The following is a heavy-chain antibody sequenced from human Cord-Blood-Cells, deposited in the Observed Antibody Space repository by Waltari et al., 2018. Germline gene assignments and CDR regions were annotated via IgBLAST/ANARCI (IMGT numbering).Heavy chain of an antibody. J-gene: IGHJ6*02. CDR2: INHSGST. CDR1: GGSFSGYY. V-gene: IGHV4-34*01. D-gene: IGHD3-16*01. CDR3: ARVYYDYVYGMDV. Sequence: QVQLQQWGAGLLKPSETLSLTCAVYGGSFSGYYWTWIRQPPGKGLEWIGEINHSGSTNYNPSLKSLVTISVDTSKNQFSLKLSSVTAADTAVYYCARVYYDYVYGMDVWGQGTTVTVSS.